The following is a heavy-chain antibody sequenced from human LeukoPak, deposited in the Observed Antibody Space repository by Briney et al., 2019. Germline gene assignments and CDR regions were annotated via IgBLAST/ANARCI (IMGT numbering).Heavy chain of an antibody. CDR3: ARGVYTSSWSLDS. V-gene: IGHV3-30*14. J-gene: IGHJ4*02. CDR1: GFTFSSYA. D-gene: IGHD6-13*01. Sequence: GGSLRLSCAASGFTFSSYAMHWVRQAPGEGLEWVAVISKDGFNYYYGDSVKGRFTISRDNSKNTLYLQMNSLRPEDTALYYCARGVYTSSWSLDSWGQGTLVTVSS. CDR2: ISKDGFNY.